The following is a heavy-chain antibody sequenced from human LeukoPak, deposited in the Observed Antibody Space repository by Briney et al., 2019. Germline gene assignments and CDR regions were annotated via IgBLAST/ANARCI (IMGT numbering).Heavy chain of an antibody. V-gene: IGHV3-7*01. D-gene: IGHD4-23*01. CDR3: ATDPRPDSGNFLGFDR. Sequence: GGSLRLSCVTSGLSFSRYWMSWVRQAPGKGLEWVANINQDGSEKYYVDSVKGRFTISRDNSKNSLDLQMSALRAEDTAVYYCATDPRPDSGNFLGFDRWGQGTLVTVSS. CDR1: GLSFSRYW. J-gene: IGHJ4*02. CDR2: INQDGSEK.